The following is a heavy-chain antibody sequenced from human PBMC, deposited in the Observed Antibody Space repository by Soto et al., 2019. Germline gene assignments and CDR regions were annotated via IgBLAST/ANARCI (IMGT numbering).Heavy chain of an antibody. CDR2: IWYDGRNK. V-gene: IGHV3-33*01. D-gene: IGHD2-2*01. J-gene: IGHJ4*02. CDR1: GVTFSSYG. CDR3: ASGRSSSTSCLDY. Sequence: HHGGSLRLSCAASGVTFSSYGMHWVRRAPGKGLEWVAVIWYDGRNKYYADSVKGRFTISRDNSKNTLYLQMNSLRAEDTAVYYCASGRSSSTSCLDYWGQRTLVTVSS.